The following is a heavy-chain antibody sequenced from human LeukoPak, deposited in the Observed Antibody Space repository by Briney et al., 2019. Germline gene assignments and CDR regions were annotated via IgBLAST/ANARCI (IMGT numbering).Heavy chain of an antibody. Sequence: SETLSLTCTVSGGSISSGSYYWGWHRQPAGMGREWVGRIYSSGRTNDNPSLKSRVAISVHTSNNQFSLKLSSVTAADTAVYYCAREGRWLQFGFDYWGQGTLVTVSS. J-gene: IGHJ4*02. D-gene: IGHD5-24*01. CDR1: GGSISSGSYY. CDR3: AREGRWLQFGFDY. CDR2: IYSSGRT. V-gene: IGHV4-61*02.